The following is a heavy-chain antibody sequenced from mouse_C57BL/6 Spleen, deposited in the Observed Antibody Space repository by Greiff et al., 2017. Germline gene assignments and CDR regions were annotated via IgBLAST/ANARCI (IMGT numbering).Heavy chain of an antibody. CDR3: AKHGTLPYYFDY. CDR2: IWGDGST. V-gene: IGHV2-3*01. J-gene: IGHJ2*01. Sequence: QVQLKQSGPGLVAPSQSLSITCTISGFSLPSYGVRWVRQPPGKGLEWLGVIWGDGSTDSHSAFISRLSIRKDNSKSQVFLKLNSLQTDDTATYYCAKHGTLPYYFDYWGQGTTLTVSS. CDR1: GFSLPSYG. D-gene: IGHD3-3*01.